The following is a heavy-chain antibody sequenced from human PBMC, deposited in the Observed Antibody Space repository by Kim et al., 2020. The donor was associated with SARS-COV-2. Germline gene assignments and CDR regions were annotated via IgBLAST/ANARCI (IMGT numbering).Heavy chain of an antibody. CDR3: ARGWYSSSFYYYYYMDV. V-gene: IGHV4-34*01. CDR1: GGSFSGYY. CDR2: INHSGST. D-gene: IGHD6-6*01. Sequence: SETLSLTCAVYGGSFSGYYWSWIRQPPGKGLEWIGEINHSGSTNYNPSLKSRVTISVDTSKNQFSLKLSSVTAADTDVYYCARGWYSSSFYYYYYMDVWG. J-gene: IGHJ6*03.